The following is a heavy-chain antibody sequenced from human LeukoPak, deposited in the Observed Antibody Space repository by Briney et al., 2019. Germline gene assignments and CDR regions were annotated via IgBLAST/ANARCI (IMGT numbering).Heavy chain of an antibody. CDR1: VGSISRYY. D-gene: IGHD3-10*01. CDR3: ARVGTYGSGSYLSWLDY. Sequence: AETLSLTFTLSVGSISRYYWSWIRQPPGKSLDWIVYIYYIGLTNYNPSIKIRVPISVDTSKNQFSLKLSSVTAADTAVYYCARVGTYGSGSYLSWLDYWGQGTLVTVSS. V-gene: IGHV4-59*01. CDR2: IYYIGLT. J-gene: IGHJ4*02.